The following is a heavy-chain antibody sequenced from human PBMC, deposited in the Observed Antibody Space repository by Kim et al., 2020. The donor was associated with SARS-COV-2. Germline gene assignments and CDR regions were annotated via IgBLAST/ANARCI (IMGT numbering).Heavy chain of an antibody. CDR3: ARQRVTVGYFDL. V-gene: IGHV4-39*01. CDR2: IYYSGST. Sequence: SETLSLTCTVSGGSISSSSYYWGWIRQPPGKGLEWIGSIYYSGSTYYNPSLKSRVTISVDTSKNQFSLKLSSVTAADTAVYYCARQRVTVGYFDLWGRGTLVTVSS. J-gene: IGHJ2*01. D-gene: IGHD4-4*01. CDR1: GGSISSSSYY.